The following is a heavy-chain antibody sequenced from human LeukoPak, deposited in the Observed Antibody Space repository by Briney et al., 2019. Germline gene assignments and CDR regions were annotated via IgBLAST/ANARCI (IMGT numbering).Heavy chain of an antibody. Sequence: PSETLSLTCTVSGGSISSSSYYWGWIRQPPGKGLEWIGSIYYSGSTYYNPSLKSQVTISVDTSKNQFSLKLSSVTAADTAVYYCARDNKGGIAARGRYYYYMDVWGKGTTVTVSS. D-gene: IGHD6-6*01. CDR3: ARDNKGGIAARGRYYYYMDV. J-gene: IGHJ6*03. V-gene: IGHV4-39*07. CDR2: IYYSGST. CDR1: GGSISSSSYY.